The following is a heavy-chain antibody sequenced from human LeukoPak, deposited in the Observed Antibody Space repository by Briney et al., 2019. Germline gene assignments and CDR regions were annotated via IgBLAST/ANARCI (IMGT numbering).Heavy chain of an antibody. CDR1: GFPFSGYG. CDR3: ARDYDYVWGSYRYFYFDY. J-gene: IGHJ4*02. Sequence: HPGGPLRLPCAASGFPFSGYGMSWVRQAPGKGLEWVANIKEDGSEKYYVDSVKGRFTISRDNAKNSLYLQMNSLRAEDTAVYYCARDYDYVWGSYRYFYFDYWGQGTLVTVSS. CDR2: IKEDGSEK. V-gene: IGHV3-7*01. D-gene: IGHD3-16*02.